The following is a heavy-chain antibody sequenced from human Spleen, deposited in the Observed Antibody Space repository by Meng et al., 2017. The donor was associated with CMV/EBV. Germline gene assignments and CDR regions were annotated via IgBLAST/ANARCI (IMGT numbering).Heavy chain of an antibody. V-gene: IGHV3-30-3*01. D-gene: IGHD6-19*01. CDR2: ISYDGSNK. CDR3: AREEAGTYGMDV. Sequence: GESLKISCAASGFTFSSYAMHWVRQAPGKGLEWVAVISYDGSNKYYADSVKGRFTISRDNSKNTLYLQMNSLRAEDTAVYYCAREEAGTYGMDVWGQGTTVTVS. CDR1: GFTFSSYA. J-gene: IGHJ6*02.